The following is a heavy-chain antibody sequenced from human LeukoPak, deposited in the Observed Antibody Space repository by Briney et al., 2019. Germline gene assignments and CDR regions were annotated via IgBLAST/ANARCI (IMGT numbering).Heavy chain of an antibody. CDR1: GYTFTSYG. J-gene: IGHJ4*02. Sequence: GASVKVSCKASGYTFTSYGISWVRQAPGQGLEWMGWISAYNGNTNYAQKLQGRVTMTTDTSTSTAYLELRSLRSDDTAVYYCARGSIVVVPAPFDYWGQGTLVTVSS. CDR2: ISAYNGNT. V-gene: IGHV1-18*01. D-gene: IGHD2-2*01. CDR3: ARGSIVVVPAPFDY.